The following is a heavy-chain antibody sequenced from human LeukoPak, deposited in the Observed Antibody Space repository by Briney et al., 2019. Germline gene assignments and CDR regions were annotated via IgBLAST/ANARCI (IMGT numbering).Heavy chain of an antibody. CDR1: GFTFSDYY. Sequence: GGSLRLSCAASGFTFSDYYMSWIRQAPGKGLEWVSYISSSGSTIYYADSVKGRFTISRDNAKNSLYLQMNSLRAEDTAVYYCARGFLLRYFDWLFFGYWGQGTLVTVSS. J-gene: IGHJ4*02. D-gene: IGHD3-9*01. CDR2: ISSSGSTI. CDR3: ARGFLLRYFDWLFFGY. V-gene: IGHV3-11*04.